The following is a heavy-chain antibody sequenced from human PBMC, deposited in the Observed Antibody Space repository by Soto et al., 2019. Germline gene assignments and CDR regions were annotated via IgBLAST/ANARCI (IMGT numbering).Heavy chain of an antibody. J-gene: IGHJ4*02. CDR1: GYSFAGYW. Sequence: GESLKISCKGSGYSFAGYWITWVRQKPGKGLEWMGRIDPSDSQTYYSPSFRGHITISATKSITTVFLQWSSLRASDTAMYYCARQIYDSDTGPNFQYYFDSWGQGTTVTVSS. CDR2: IDPSDSQT. CDR3: ARQIYDSDTGPNFQYYFDS. V-gene: IGHV5-10-1*01. D-gene: IGHD3-22*01.